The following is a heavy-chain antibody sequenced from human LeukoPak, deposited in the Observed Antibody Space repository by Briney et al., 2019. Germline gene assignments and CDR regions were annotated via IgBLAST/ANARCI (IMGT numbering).Heavy chain of an antibody. CDR1: GGTFSSYA. V-gene: IGHV1-69*13. Sequence: SVKVSCKASGGTFSSYAISWLRQAPRQGLEWMGGIIPIFGTANYAQKFQGRVTITADESTSTAYMELSSLRSEDTAVYYCARDRNDFWSGSRFDYWGQGTLVTVSS. J-gene: IGHJ4*02. CDR3: ARDRNDFWSGSRFDY. CDR2: IIPIFGTA. D-gene: IGHD3-3*01.